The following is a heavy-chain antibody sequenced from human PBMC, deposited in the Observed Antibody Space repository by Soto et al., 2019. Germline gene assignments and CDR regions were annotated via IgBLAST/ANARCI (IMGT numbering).Heavy chain of an antibody. Sequence: SETLSLTCAVYGGSFSGYYWTWIRQPPGTGLEWIGEINHSGSTNYNPSLKSRVTISVDTSKNQFSLKLSSVTAADTAVYYCAREGCSSGYYYYYGMDVWGQGTTVT. CDR3: AREGCSSGYYYYYGMDV. J-gene: IGHJ6*02. V-gene: IGHV4-34*01. CDR2: INHSGST. D-gene: IGHD2-2*01. CDR1: GGSFSGYY.